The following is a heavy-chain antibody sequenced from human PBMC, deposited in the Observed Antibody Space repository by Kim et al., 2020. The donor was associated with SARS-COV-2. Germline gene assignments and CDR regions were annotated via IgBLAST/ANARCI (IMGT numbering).Heavy chain of an antibody. J-gene: IGHJ4*02. V-gene: IGHV1-18*01. CDR3: ARVATVTSHDY. Sequence: TNYAQKLQGRVTMTTDTSTSTAYMELRSLRSDDTAVYYCARVATVTSHDYWGQGTLVTVSS. CDR2: T. D-gene: IGHD4-17*01.